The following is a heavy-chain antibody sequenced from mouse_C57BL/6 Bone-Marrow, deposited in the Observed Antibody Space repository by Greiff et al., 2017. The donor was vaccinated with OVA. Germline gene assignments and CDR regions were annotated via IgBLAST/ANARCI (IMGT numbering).Heavy chain of an antibody. J-gene: IGHJ2*01. Sequence: EVKLMESGPVLVKPGASVKMSCKASGYTFTDYYMNWVKQSHGKSLEWIGVINPYNGGTSYNQKFKGKATLTVDKSSSTAYMELNSLTSEDSAVYYCARRRVFYYGNFDYWGQGTTLTVSS. D-gene: IGHD2-1*01. V-gene: IGHV1-19*01. CDR2: INPYNGGT. CDR1: GYTFTDYY. CDR3: ARRRVFYYGNFDY.